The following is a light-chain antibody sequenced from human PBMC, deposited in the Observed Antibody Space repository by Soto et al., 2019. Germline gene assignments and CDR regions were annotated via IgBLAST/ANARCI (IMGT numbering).Light chain of an antibody. CDR1: SSDVGGYNY. CDR3: CSYAGSYTLGV. Sequence: QSALTQPRSVSGSPGQSVTISCTGTSSDVGGYNYVSWYQQHPGKAPKLMIYDVSKRPSGVPDRLSGSKSGNTASLTISGLQAEDEADYYCCSYAGSYTLGVFGGGTKLTVL. V-gene: IGLV2-11*01. J-gene: IGLJ3*02. CDR2: DVS.